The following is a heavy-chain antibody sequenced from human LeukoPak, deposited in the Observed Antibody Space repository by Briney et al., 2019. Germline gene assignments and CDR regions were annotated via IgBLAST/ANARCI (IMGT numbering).Heavy chain of an antibody. Sequence: GASVKVSCKASGYTFTGYYMHWVRQAPGQGLEWMGIINPSGGSTSYAQKFQGRVTMTRDMSTSTVYMELSSLRSEDTAVYYCARDPYYDILTGYSWAFDYWGQGTLVTVSS. CDR1: GYTFTGYY. V-gene: IGHV1-46*01. D-gene: IGHD3-9*01. J-gene: IGHJ4*02. CDR2: INPSGGST. CDR3: ARDPYYDILTGYSWAFDY.